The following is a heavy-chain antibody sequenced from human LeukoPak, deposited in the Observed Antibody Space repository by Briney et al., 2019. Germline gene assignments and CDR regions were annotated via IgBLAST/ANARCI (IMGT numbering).Heavy chain of an antibody. CDR2: ISWNSGSI. D-gene: IGHD4-17*01. CDR3: AKEVGDYGEKAFDI. J-gene: IGHJ3*02. Sequence: GRSLRLSCAASGFTFDDYAMHWVRQAPGKGLEWVSGISWNSGSIGYADSVKGRFTISRDNAKNSLYLQMNSLRAEDMALYYCAKEVGDYGEKAFDIWGQGTMVTVSS. V-gene: IGHV3-9*03. CDR1: GFTFDDYA.